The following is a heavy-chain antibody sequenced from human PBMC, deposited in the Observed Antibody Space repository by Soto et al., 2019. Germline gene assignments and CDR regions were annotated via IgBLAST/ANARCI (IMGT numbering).Heavy chain of an antibody. CDR1: GGSISSYY. Sequence: SETLSLTCTVSGGSISSYYWSWLRQPPGKGLEWIGYIYYSGSTNYNPSLKSRVTISVDTSKNQFSLKLSSVTAADTAVYYCARSRVADAFDIWGQGTMVTVSS. D-gene: IGHD3-3*01. CDR2: IYYSGST. V-gene: IGHV4-59*08. J-gene: IGHJ3*02. CDR3: ARSRVADAFDI.